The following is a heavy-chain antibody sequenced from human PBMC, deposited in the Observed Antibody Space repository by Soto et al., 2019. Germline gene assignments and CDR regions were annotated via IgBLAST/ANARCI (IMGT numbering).Heavy chain of an antibody. CDR3: ARGVELRYFKGTGGYGMDV. J-gene: IGHJ6*02. D-gene: IGHD3-9*01. V-gene: IGHV1-3*01. CDR2: INAGNGNT. CDR1: GYTFTSYA. Sequence: ASVKVSCKASGYTFTSYARHWVRQAPGQRLEWMGWINAGNGNTKYSQKFQGRVTITRDTSASTAYMELSSLRSEDTAVYYCARGVELRYFKGTGGYGMDVWGQGTTVTVCS.